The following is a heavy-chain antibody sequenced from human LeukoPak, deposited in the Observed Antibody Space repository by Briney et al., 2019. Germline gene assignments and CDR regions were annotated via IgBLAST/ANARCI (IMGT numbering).Heavy chain of an antibody. CDR1: GGSFSGYY. Sequence: SETLSLTCAVYGGSFSGYYWSWIRQPPGKGLEWIGYIYYSGSTYYNPSLKSRVTISVDTSKNQFSLKLSSVTAADTAVYYCARGLRKNYYYDSSGPKAGYWFDPWGQGTLVTVSS. V-gene: IGHV4-34*09. CDR2: IYYSGST. J-gene: IGHJ5*02. D-gene: IGHD3-22*01. CDR3: ARGLRKNYYYDSSGPKAGYWFDP.